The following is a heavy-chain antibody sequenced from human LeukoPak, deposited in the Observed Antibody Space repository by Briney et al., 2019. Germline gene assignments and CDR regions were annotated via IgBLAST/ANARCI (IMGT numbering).Heavy chain of an antibody. Sequence: GASVKVSCKASGYTFTSYAMHWVRQAPGQRLEWMGWINAGDGNTKYSQKFQGRVTITRDTSASTAYMELSSLRSEDTAVYYCARGSLRPPPGYLQQLAATDFDYWGQGTLVTVSS. CDR3: ARGSLRPPPGYLQQLAATDFDY. D-gene: IGHD6-13*01. CDR1: GYTFTSYA. V-gene: IGHV1-3*01. CDR2: INAGDGNT. J-gene: IGHJ4*02.